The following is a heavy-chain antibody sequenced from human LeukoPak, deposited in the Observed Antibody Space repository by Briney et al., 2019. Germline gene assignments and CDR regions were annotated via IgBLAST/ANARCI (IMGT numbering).Heavy chain of an antibody. CDR3: ARDEGYTYGHPLDY. V-gene: IGHV3-33*01. Sequence: PGASLRLSCAASGFTFSNYVMHWVHQAPGKGLEWVALIWSDGSNKYYADSVKGRFTISRDNSKDTLYLQMNSLRAEDTSVYFCARDEGYTYGHPLDYWGQGTLVTVSS. CDR2: IWSDGSNK. CDR1: GFTFSNYV. D-gene: IGHD5-18*01. J-gene: IGHJ4*02.